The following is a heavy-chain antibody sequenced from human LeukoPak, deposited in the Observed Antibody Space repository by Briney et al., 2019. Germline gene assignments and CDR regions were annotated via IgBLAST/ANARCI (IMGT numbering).Heavy chain of an antibody. V-gene: IGHV3-11*04. D-gene: IGHD3-10*01. CDR3: ARDRGVYGKDAFDI. Sequence: PGGSLRPSCAASGFTFSDYYMTWIRQAPGKGLEWVSYISSSSNNIHYANSVRGRFTISRDNAKNSVYLQMNSLRAEDTAVYYCARDRGVYGKDAFDIWGQGTMVTVSS. J-gene: IGHJ3*02. CDR1: GFTFSDYY. CDR2: ISSSSNNI.